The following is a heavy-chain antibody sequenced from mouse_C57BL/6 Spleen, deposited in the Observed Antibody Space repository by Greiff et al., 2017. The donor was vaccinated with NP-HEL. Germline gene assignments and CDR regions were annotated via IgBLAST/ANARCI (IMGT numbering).Heavy chain of an antibody. D-gene: IGHD2-1*01. J-gene: IGHJ2*01. CDR1: GYTFTDYY. Sequence: EVQLQQSGPVLVKPGASVKMSCKASGYTFTDYYMNWVKQSHGKSLEWIGVINPYNGGTSYNQKLKGKATLTVDKSSCTAYMELNSLTSEDSAVYCCASLLGGNYGFDYWGQGTTLTVSS. V-gene: IGHV1-19*01. CDR3: ASLLGGNYGFDY. CDR2: INPYNGGT.